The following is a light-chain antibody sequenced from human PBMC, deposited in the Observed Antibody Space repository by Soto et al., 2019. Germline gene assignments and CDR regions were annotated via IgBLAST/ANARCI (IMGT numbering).Light chain of an antibody. V-gene: IGLV2-23*01. CDR3: CAYAGGMIIPYV. CDR1: SSDVGRYNL. J-gene: IGLJ1*01. Sequence: QSALTQPASVSGAPGQSVTISCTGTSSDVGRYNLVSWYQQQPGKAPKLMIYEGSERPSGISNRFSGSKSANTASLTISGLQAEDEADYYCCAYAGGMIIPYVFGTGTKVTVL. CDR2: EGS.